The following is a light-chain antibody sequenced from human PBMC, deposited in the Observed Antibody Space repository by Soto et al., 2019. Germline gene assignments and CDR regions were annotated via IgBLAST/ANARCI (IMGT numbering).Light chain of an antibody. CDR3: QQYDNLPTWT. CDR2: DAS. V-gene: IGKV1-33*01. J-gene: IGKJ1*01. Sequence: DIQMTQSPSSLSASVGDRVTITCQASQDISNYLNWYQQKPGKAPKLLIYDASNLETGVPSMFSGSGFETDFTFTISSLQPEDIATYYCQQYDNLPTWTFGQGTKVEIK. CDR1: QDISNY.